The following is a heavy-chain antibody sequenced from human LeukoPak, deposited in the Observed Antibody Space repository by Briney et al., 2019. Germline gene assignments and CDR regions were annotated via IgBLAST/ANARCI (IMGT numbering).Heavy chain of an antibody. CDR3: ARGGYSSLTFDY. V-gene: IGHV3-30*04. CDR2: ISYDGSNK. Sequence: PGGSLRLSCAASGFTFSSYAIHWVRQAPGKGLEWVAVISYDGSNKYYADSVKGRFTISRDNSKNTLYLQMNSLRAEDTAVYYCARGGYSSLTFDYWGQGTLVTVSS. D-gene: IGHD6-13*01. J-gene: IGHJ4*02. CDR1: GFTFSSYA.